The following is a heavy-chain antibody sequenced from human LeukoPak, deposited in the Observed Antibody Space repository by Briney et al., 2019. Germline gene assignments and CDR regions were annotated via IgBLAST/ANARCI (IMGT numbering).Heavy chain of an antibody. CDR2: IIPIFGTA. V-gene: IGHV1-69*05. Sequence: ASVKVSCKASGGTFSSYAISWVRQAPGQGLEWMGGIIPIFGTANYAQKFQGRVTIATDESTSTAYMELSSLRSEDTAVYYCARARSPSSGYLLRDHNWFDPWGQGTLVTVSS. CDR3: ARARSPSSGYLLRDHNWFDP. J-gene: IGHJ5*02. D-gene: IGHD3-22*01. CDR1: GGTFSSYA.